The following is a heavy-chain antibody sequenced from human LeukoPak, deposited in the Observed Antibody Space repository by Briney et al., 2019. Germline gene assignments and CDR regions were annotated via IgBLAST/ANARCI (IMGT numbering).Heavy chain of an antibody. J-gene: IGHJ4*02. D-gene: IGHD2-21*02. CDR2: SNPNSGGT. CDR3: ARDLLAYCGGDCYSDY. Sequence: ASVKVSCKASGYTFTGYYMHWVRQAPGQGLEWMGWSNPNSGGTNYAQKFQGRVTMTRDTSISTAYMELSRLRSDDTAVYYCARDLLAYCGGDCYSDYWGQGTLVTVSS. CDR1: GYTFTGYY. V-gene: IGHV1-2*02.